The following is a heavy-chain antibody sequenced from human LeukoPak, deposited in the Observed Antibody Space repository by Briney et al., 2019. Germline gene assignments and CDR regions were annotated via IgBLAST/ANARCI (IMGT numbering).Heavy chain of an antibody. J-gene: IGHJ5*02. CDR3: ARERETDYRFDP. D-gene: IGHD4/OR15-4a*01. Sequence: PSETLSLTCTVSGGSISSGDYYWSWIRQPPGKGLEWIGYIYYSGSTYYNPSLKSRVTISVDTSKNQFSLKLSSVTAADTAVYYCARERETDYRFDPWGQGTLVTVSS. V-gene: IGHV4-30-4*01. CDR1: GGSISSGDYY. CDR2: IYYSGST.